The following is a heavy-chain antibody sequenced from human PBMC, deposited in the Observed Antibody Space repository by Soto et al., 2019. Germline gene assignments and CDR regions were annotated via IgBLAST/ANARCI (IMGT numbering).Heavy chain of an antibody. CDR2: INQSGRT. CDR1: GGSFSGYY. D-gene: IGHD5-12*01. Sequence: QVQLQQWGAGLLKPSETLSLTCAVYGGSFSGYYWSWIRQPPGKGMEWIGEINQSGRTNYNPSLRSRVTISVDTSKNQFSLKLNSVTAADTAVYYCSRGRLSLYLVATTQRGFDPWGQGTLVTVSS. J-gene: IGHJ5*02. V-gene: IGHV4-34*01. CDR3: SRGRLSLYLVATTQRGFDP.